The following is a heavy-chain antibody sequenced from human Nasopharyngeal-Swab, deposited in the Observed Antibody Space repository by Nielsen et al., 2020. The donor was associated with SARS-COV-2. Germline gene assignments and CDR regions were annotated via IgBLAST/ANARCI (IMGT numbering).Heavy chain of an antibody. J-gene: IGHJ1*01. D-gene: IGHD2-15*01. CDR2: ITSRSGSSLV. V-gene: IGHV3-48*03. CDR3: AGAYSYGLGY. CDR1: GFTFSSFE. Sequence: GGSLRLSCAGSGFTFSSFEMSWVRQAPGKGLEWLAHITSRSGSSLVYYADSVMGRFTISRDDGTNSLFLQMNSLRAEDTAVYFCAGAYSYGLGYWGQGTLVTVSS.